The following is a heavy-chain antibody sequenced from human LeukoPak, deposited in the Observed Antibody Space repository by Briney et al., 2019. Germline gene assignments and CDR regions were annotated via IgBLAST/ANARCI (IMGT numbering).Heavy chain of an antibody. CDR1: GGSISSYY. Sequence: SETLSLTCTVSGGSISSYYWSWIRQPPGKGLEWIGYIYYSGSTNYNPSLKSRVTISVDTSKNQFSLKLSSVTAADTAVYYCARSQLGDAFDIWGQGTMVTVSS. CDR3: ARSQLGDAFDI. CDR2: IYYSGST. J-gene: IGHJ3*02. V-gene: IGHV4-59*01. D-gene: IGHD1-1*01.